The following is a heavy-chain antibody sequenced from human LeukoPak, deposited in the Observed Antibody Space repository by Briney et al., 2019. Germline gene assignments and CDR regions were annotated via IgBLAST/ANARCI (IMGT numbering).Heavy chain of an antibody. CDR3: ARVRSRGDFYYYYYMDV. CDR2: IYYSGST. CDR1: GGSISSGDYY. V-gene: IGHV4-30-4*08. D-gene: IGHD1-26*01. J-gene: IGHJ6*03. Sequence: PSETLSLTCTVSGGSISSGDYYWSWIRQPPGKGLEWIGYIYYSGSTYYNPSLESRVTISVDTSKNHFSLKLSSVTAADTAVYYCARVRSRGDFYYYYYMDVWGKGTTVTVSS.